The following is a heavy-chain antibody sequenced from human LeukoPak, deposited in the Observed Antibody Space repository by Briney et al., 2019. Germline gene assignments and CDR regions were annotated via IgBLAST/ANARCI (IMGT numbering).Heavy chain of an antibody. CDR2: INRSGST. J-gene: IGHJ6*03. CDR3: ARVTTHYYYYMDV. Sequence: SETLSLTCAVYGGSFSNHYWSWIRQPPGKGLEWIGEINRSGSTNYNPSLKSRVTISVDTSKNQFSLKLSSVTAADTAVYYCARVTTHYYYYMDVWGKGTTVTVSS. D-gene: IGHD4-11*01. V-gene: IGHV4-34*01. CDR1: GGSFSNHY.